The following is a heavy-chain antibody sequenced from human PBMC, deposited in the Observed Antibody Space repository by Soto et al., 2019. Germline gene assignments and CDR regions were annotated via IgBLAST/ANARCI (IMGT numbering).Heavy chain of an antibody. CDR3: AGEYYYDSSGYQNFDY. D-gene: IGHD3-22*01. Sequence: GGSLRLSCAASGFTFSSYGMHWVRQAPGKGLEWVAVISYDGSNKYYADSVKGRFTISRDNSKNTLYLQMNSLRAEDTAVYYCAGEYYYDSSGYQNFDYWGQGTLVTVSS. CDR2: ISYDGSNK. V-gene: IGHV3-30*03. CDR1: GFTFSSYG. J-gene: IGHJ4*02.